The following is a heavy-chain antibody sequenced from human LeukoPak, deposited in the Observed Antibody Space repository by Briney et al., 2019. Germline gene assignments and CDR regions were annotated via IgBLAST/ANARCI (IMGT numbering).Heavy chain of an antibody. Sequence: GASVKVSCKASGATFSSYAISWVRQAPGQGLELMGGIIPIFGTANYAQKFQGRVTITTDESTSTAYMELSSLRPEDTAVYYCARGGQLVYYDSSGYYLNWGQGTLVTVSS. CDR2: IIPIFGTA. V-gene: IGHV1-69*05. CDR1: GATFSSYA. J-gene: IGHJ4*02. D-gene: IGHD3-22*01. CDR3: ARGGQLVYYDSSGYYLN.